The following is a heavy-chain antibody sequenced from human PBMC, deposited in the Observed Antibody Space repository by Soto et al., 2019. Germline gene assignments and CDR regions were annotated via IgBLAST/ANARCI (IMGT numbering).Heavy chain of an antibody. J-gene: IGHJ4*02. D-gene: IGHD1-1*01. V-gene: IGHV4-30-2*01. CDR1: GGSISSGGYS. CDR2: MYHSGST. Sequence: SETLSLTCAVSGGSISSGGYSWSWIRQPPGKGLEWIGYMYHSGSTYYNPSLKSRVTISIDRSKNQFSLKLSSVTAADTAVYYCARVGGTTAVDYWGQGTLVTV. CDR3: ARVGGTTAVDY.